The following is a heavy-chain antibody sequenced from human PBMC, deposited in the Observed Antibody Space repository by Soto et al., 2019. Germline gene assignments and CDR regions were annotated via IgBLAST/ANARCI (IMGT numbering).Heavy chain of an antibody. CDR3: ARGRGSSWKNGVLGNWFDP. V-gene: IGHV4-34*01. D-gene: IGHD6-13*01. CDR1: GGSFSGYY. J-gene: IGHJ5*02. Sequence: SETLSLTCAVYGGSFSGYYWSWIRQPPGKGLEWIGEINRSGSTNYNPSLKSRVTISVDTSKNQFSLKLSSVTAADTAVYYCARGRGSSWKNGVLGNWFDPWGQGTLVTVS. CDR2: INRSGST.